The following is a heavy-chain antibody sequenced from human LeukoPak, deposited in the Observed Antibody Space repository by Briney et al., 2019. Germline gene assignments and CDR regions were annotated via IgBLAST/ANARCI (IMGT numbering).Heavy chain of an antibody. CDR2: IDSSGGYM. D-gene: IGHD6-13*01. CDR1: GFTFNTYS. Sequence: GGSLRLSCEASGFTFNTYSMNWARQAPGKGLEWVSSIDSSGGYMFYADSVKGRFTISRDNSKNTLYLQMNSLRAEDTAVYYCATNLGYSSSWYGDYWGQGTLVTVSS. V-gene: IGHV3-21*04. CDR3: ATNLGYSSSWYGDY. J-gene: IGHJ4*02.